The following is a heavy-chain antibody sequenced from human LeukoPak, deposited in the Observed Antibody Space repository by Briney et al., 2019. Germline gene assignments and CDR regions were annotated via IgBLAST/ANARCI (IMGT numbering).Heavy chain of an antibody. Sequence: ASVKVSCKASGYTFTSYAMTWVRQAPGQGLEWMGWINTNTENPAYAQGSTGRFVFSLDTSVSTAYLQINSLKTEDTAVYYCARMGYCTRATCGGAFDFWGQGTLVTVSS. CDR2: INTNTENP. D-gene: IGHD2-8*01. J-gene: IGHJ4*02. V-gene: IGHV7-4-1*02. CDR3: ARMGYCTRATCGGAFDF. CDR1: GYTFTSYA.